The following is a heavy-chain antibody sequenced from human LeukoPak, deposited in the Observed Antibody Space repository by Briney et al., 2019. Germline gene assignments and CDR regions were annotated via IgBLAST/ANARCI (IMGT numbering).Heavy chain of an antibody. D-gene: IGHD6-13*01. Sequence: SETLSLTCTVSGGSISSSSYYWGWIRQPPGKGLEWIGSIYYSGSTYYNPSLKSRVTISVDTSKNQFSLKLSSVTAADTAVYYCARGETGYSSSWYLDYWGQGTLVTVSS. CDR3: ARGETGYSSSWYLDY. V-gene: IGHV4-39*07. J-gene: IGHJ4*02. CDR1: GGSISSSSYY. CDR2: IYYSGST.